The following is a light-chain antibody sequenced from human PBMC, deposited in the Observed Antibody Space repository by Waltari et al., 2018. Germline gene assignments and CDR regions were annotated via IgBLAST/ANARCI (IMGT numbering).Light chain of an antibody. CDR3: QHYVRLPAT. Sequence: EIVLTQSPGILSLSTGARATFSCRASQCVISALAWYQQKPGQAPRLLIYGASSRAAGIPDRFSGGGSGTDFSLTISRLEPEDFAVYYCQHYVRLPATFGQGTKVEIK. CDR2: GAS. CDR1: QCVISA. J-gene: IGKJ1*01. V-gene: IGKV3-20*01.